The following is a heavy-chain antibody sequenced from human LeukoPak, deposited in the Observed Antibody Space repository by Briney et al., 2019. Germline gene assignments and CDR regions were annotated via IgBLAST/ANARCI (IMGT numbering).Heavy chain of an antibody. CDR2: ISVGSNYI. CDR3: ARLRRNSDRSGYYYYYDY. J-gene: IGHJ4*02. Sequence: GGSLRLSRAASGYTFSSYSINWVRQAPGKGLEWVSSISVGSNYIYYADSVRGRFSISREDARNSLYLQMDSLRGDDTAVYYCARLRRNSDRSGYYYYYDYWGQGTLVTVSS. D-gene: IGHD3-22*01. V-gene: IGHV3-21*01. CDR1: GYTFSSYS.